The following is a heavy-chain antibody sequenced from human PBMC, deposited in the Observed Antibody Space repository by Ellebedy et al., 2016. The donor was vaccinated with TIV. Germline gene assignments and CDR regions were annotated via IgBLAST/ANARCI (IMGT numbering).Heavy chain of an antibody. CDR1: GFTFSRYG. D-gene: IGHD6-25*01. CDR2: IWYAGSNK. V-gene: IGHV3-33*01. CDR3: ARDEPGTAAPDAFDI. Sequence: PGGSLRLSCTASGFTFSRYGMHWVRQAPGKGLEWVAVIWYAGSNKYYADSVKGRFTISRDNSKNTLYLQMNSLRAEDTAVYYCARDEPGTAAPDAFDIWGQGTMVTVSS. J-gene: IGHJ3*02.